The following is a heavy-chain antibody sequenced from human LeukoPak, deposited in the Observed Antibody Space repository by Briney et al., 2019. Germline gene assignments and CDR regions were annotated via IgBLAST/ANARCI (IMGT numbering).Heavy chain of an antibody. J-gene: IGHJ4*02. D-gene: IGHD5-18*01. CDR3: ARGWKGIQLWLGPGDY. CDR1: GWSFSGYY. V-gene: IGHV4-34*01. CDR2: INHSGST. Sequence: SETLSLTCAVYGWSFSGYYWSWIRQPPGKGLEWIGEINHSGSTNYNPSLKSRVTISVDTSKNQFSLKLSSVTAADTAVYYCARGWKGIQLWLGPGDYWGQVTLVTVSS.